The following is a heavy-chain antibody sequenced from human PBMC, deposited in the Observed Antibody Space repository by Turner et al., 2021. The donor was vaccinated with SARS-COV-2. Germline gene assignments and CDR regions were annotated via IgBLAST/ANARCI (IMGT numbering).Heavy chain of an antibody. D-gene: IGHD1-20*01. CDR1: GFTFSRYA. V-gene: IGHV3-23*01. Sequence: EVQLLESGGGLVQPGGSLRLSCAASGFTFSRYAMSWVRQAPGKGLEWVSVISGSGGGTYYADSVKGRFTISRDNSKNTLYLQMNSLRAEDTAVYYCAKDLITGIYYYYYGMDVWGQGTTVTVSS. CDR3: AKDLITGIYYYYYGMDV. J-gene: IGHJ6*02. CDR2: ISGSGGGT.